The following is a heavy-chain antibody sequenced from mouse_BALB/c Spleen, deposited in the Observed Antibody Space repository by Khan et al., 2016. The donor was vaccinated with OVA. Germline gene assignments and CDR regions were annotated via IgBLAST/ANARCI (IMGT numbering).Heavy chain of an antibody. CDR3: ARSTYRYAFAY. V-gene: IGHV3-8*02. CDR1: GDSITSGY. D-gene: IGHD2-14*01. CDR2: MIYTGYT. J-gene: IGHJ3*01. Sequence: EVELVESGPSLVKPSQTLSLTCSVTGDSITSGYWSWFRKFPGNKLEYMGYMIYTGYTDYNPSLNTRLAIPRHTSKNQYYLQLNSVTTEDTATYDCARSTYRYAFAYWGQGTLVTVSA.